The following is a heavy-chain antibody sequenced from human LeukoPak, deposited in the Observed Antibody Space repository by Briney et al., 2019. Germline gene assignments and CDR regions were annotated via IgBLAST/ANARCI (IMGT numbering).Heavy chain of an antibody. CDR2: IPYDGTNR. D-gene: IGHD4-17*01. V-gene: IGHV3-30*18. CDR1: GFTFSNYG. Sequence: PGGSLRLSCAASGFTFSNYGMHWVRQAPGKGLEWVAVIPYDGTNRYYADSVKGRFTISRDNSKNTLYLQMNSLRAEDTAVYYCAKVIMTTVTTLGLYFDSWGQGALVTVSS. CDR3: AKVIMTTVTTLGLYFDS. J-gene: IGHJ4*02.